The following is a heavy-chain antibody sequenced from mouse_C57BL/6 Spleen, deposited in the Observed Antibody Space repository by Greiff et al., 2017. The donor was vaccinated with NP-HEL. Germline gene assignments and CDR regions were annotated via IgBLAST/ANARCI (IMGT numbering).Heavy chain of an antibody. CDR3: ARGNYYGSSYWFDY. D-gene: IGHD1-1*01. Sequence: QVQLQQSGAELVKPGASVKISCKASGYAFSSYWMNWVKQRPGKGLEWIGQIYPGDGDTNYNGKFKGKATLTADKSSSTAYMQLSSLTSEDSAVYFCARGNYYGSSYWFDYWGQGTTLTVSS. CDR2: IYPGDGDT. J-gene: IGHJ2*01. CDR1: GYAFSSYW. V-gene: IGHV1-80*01.